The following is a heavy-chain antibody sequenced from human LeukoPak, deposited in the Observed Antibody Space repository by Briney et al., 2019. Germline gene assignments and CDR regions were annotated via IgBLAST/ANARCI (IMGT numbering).Heavy chain of an antibody. CDR2: IYYRVSS. CDR1: GDSINTYY. J-gene: IGHJ4*02. Sequence: SETLSLTCTVSGDSINTYYWSWIRQPPGKGLEWIGYIYYRVSSDYNPSLKSRVTISVDMSTSPISLKLSSVTAADTAVYYCARAVGGDGSGSLWGPGTLVTVSS. D-gene: IGHD3-10*01. V-gene: IGHV4-59*01. CDR3: ARAVGGDGSGSL.